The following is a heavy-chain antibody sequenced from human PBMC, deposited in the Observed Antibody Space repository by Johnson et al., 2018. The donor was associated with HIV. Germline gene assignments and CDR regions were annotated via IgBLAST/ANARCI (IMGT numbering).Heavy chain of an antibody. D-gene: IGHD3-16*01. CDR3: ARGGKRVMAAFDI. CDR2: ISYDGSNK. CDR1: GFIFSNFA. Sequence: QVQLVESGGGLVQPGGSLRLSCVASGFIFSNFAMHWVRQAPGKGLEWMAIISYDGSNKYYADSVKGRFTISRDNSKNTLYLQMNSLRAEDTAVYYCARGGKRVMAAFDIWGQGTMVTVSS. J-gene: IGHJ3*02. V-gene: IGHV3-30-3*01.